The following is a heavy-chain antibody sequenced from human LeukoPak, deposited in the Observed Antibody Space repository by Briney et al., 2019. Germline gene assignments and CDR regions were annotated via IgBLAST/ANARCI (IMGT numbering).Heavy chain of an antibody. CDR3: AKGASSGWPYYFDY. CDR2: ISGSGGGT. Sequence: GGSLRLSCAASGFTSSSYAMTWVRQAPGKGLEWVSAISGSGGGTYYADSVKGRFTISRDNSKNTLYLQMNSLRAEDTAVYYCAKGASSGWPYYFDYWGQGTLVTVSS. J-gene: IGHJ4*02. CDR1: GFTSSSYA. V-gene: IGHV3-23*01. D-gene: IGHD6-19*01.